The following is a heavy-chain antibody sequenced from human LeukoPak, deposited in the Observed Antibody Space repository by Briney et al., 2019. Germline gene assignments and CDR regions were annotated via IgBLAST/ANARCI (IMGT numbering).Heavy chain of an antibody. CDR2: ISWNSGSI. CDR1: GFTFDDYA. D-gene: IGHD5-12*01. V-gene: IGHV3-9*01. J-gene: IGHJ4*02. CDR3: AKDKEPYSGWYYFDY. Sequence: GRSLRLSCAASGFTFDDYAMHWVRQAPGKGLEWVSGISWNSGSIGYADSVKGRFTISRDNAKNSLYLQMNSLRAEDTALYYCAKDKEPYSGWYYFDYWGQGTLVTVSS.